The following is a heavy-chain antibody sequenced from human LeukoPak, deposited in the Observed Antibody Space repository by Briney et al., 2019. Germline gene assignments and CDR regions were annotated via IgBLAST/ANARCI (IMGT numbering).Heavy chain of an antibody. CDR3: ARGSRDAFDI. J-gene: IGHJ3*02. D-gene: IGHD2-2*01. V-gene: IGHV3-48*03. CDR1: GFTFSSYE. CDR2: ISSSGSTI. Sequence: GGSLRLSCAASGFTFSSYEMNWVRQAPGKGLEWVSYISSSGSTIYYADSVKGRFTISRDNAKNLVYLQMNSLRAEDTAVYYCARGSRDAFDIWGQGTMATVPS.